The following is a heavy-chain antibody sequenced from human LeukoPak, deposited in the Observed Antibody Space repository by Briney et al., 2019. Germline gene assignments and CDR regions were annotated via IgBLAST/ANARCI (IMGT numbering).Heavy chain of an antibody. J-gene: IGHJ6*02. CDR2: ISGSGGST. CDR3: AKDRGYDFWSGYYRSKEYYYYGMDV. V-gene: IGHV3-23*01. CDR1: GFTFSSYA. D-gene: IGHD3-3*01. Sequence: GGSLRLSCAASGFTFSSYAMSWVRQAPGKGLEWVSAISGSGGSTYYADSVKGRFTISRDNSKNTLYLQMNSLRAEDTAVYYCAKDRGYDFWSGYYRSKEYYYYGMDVWGQGTTVTVSS.